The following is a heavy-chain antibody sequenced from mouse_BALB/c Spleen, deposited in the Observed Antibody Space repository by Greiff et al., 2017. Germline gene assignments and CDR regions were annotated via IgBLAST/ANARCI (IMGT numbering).Heavy chain of an antibody. CDR1: GYSFTSGYY. V-gene: IGHV3-6*02. Sequence: VQLKESGPGLVKPSQSLSLTCSVTGYSFTSGYYWYWIRQFPGNKLEWMGYISYDGSNNYNPSLKNRISITRDTSKNQFFLKLNSVTTEDTATYYCARAGDGYSFDYWGQGTTLTVSS. D-gene: IGHD2-3*01. J-gene: IGHJ2*01. CDR2: ISYDGSN. CDR3: ARAGDGYSFDY.